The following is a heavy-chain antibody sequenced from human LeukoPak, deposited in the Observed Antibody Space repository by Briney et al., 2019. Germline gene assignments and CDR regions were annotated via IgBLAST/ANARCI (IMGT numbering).Heavy chain of an antibody. CDR3: ARGGYQLLWY. Sequence: PGGSLRLSCAASGFTFSTYWMSWVRQAPGTGLEWVASIKQGGSEKSYVDSVKGRFTISRDNAKNSLYLQMNSLGAEDTAVYCCARGGYQLLWYWGQGTLVTVSS. J-gene: IGHJ4*02. V-gene: IGHV3-7*04. CDR1: GFTFSTYW. D-gene: IGHD2-2*01. CDR2: IKQGGSEK.